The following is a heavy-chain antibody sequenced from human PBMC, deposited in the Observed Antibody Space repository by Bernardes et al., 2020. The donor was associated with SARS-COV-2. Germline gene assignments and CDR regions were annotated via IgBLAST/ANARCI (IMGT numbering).Heavy chain of an antibody. J-gene: IGHJ4*02. CDR2: MYFSGST. CDR1: GGSIRSYY. CDR3: ARHRLGFDL. V-gene: IGHV4-59*08. Sequence: SATLSLTCTVSGGSIRSYYWSWIRQPPGKGLEWIGYMYFSGSTNYNPSLKSRVTISVDTSKNQFSLKVSSVTAADTAVYYCARHRLGFDLWGQGALVTVSS. D-gene: IGHD5-12*01.